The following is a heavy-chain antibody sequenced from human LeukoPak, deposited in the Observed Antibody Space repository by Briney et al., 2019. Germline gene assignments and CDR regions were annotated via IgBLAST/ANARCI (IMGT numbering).Heavy chain of an antibody. V-gene: IGHV1-46*01. J-gene: IGHJ4*02. Sequence: ASVKVSCKASGYILSSYNMHWVRQAPGQGLEWLGIINPSGGDTKYAQKFQGRVTLTRDKSTSTVYMELSSLTSDDTAVYYCAREGRYGSGSHYWGQGTLVTVSS. CDR2: INPSGGDT. D-gene: IGHD3-10*01. CDR1: GYILSSYN. CDR3: AREGRYGSGSHY.